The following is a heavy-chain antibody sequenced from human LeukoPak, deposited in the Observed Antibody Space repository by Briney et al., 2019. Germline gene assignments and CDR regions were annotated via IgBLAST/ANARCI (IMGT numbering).Heavy chain of an antibody. CDR1: GYTFTSYG. V-gene: IGHV1-18*01. CDR2: ISAYNGNT. J-gene: IGHJ4*02. D-gene: IGHD3-10*01. Sequence: ASVKVSCKASGYTFTSYGISWVRQAPGQGLEWMGWISAYNGNTNYAQKLQGRVTMTTDTSTSTAYMELRSLRSDDTAVYYCARDSMVRGAIAVGVDYRGQGTLVTVSS. CDR3: ARDSMVRGAIAVGVDY.